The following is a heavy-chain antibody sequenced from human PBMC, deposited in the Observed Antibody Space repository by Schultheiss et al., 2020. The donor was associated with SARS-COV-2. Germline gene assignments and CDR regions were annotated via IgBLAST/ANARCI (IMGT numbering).Heavy chain of an antibody. J-gene: IGHJ4*02. CDR3: AKGGPFDY. V-gene: IGHV3-30*18. Sequence: GGSLRLSCAASGFTFSSYWMHWVRQAPGKGLVWVAVISYDGSNKYYADSVKGRFTISRDHAKNTLYLQMNSLRAEDTAVYYCAKGGPFDYWGQGTLVTVSS. CDR2: ISYDGSNK. CDR1: GFTFSSYW.